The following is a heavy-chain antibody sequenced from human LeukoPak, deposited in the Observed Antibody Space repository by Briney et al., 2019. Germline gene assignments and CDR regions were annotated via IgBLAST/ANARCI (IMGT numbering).Heavy chain of an antibody. Sequence: SETLSLTCAVYGGSFSDHYWSWIRKPPGKGLEWIGDILDSGSTNSNPSLRSRLTISVDTSKNHFSLKLTSVTAADTAVYYCARRFGRFGELDYWGQGTLVTVSS. CDR3: ARRFGRFGELDY. CDR1: GGSFSDHY. V-gene: IGHV4-34*09. J-gene: IGHJ4*02. CDR2: ILDSGST. D-gene: IGHD3-10*01.